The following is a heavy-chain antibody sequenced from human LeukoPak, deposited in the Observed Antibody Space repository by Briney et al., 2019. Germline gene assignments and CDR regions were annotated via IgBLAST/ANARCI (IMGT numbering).Heavy chain of an antibody. J-gene: IGHJ4*02. CDR3: ARARPDTAMAVDY. D-gene: IGHD5-18*01. CDR1: GVSISGYY. Sequence: KASETLSLTCTVSGVSISGYYWSWVRQPPGKGLERIGYIYNSGSTKYNPSLKSRVTVSVDTSKNQFSLKLSSVTAADTAVYYCARARPDTAMAVDYWGQGTLVTVSS. CDR2: IYNSGST. V-gene: IGHV4-59*01.